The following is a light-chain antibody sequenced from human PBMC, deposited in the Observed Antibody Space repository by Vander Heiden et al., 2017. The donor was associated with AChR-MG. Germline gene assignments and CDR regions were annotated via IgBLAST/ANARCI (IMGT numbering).Light chain of an antibody. CDR2: RAS. V-gene: IGKV3D-15*01. J-gene: IGKJ2*01. CDR3: QQYSTWPPGA. CDR1: QSVSSN. Sequence: IMVTQSPATLSVSPGETVTLSCRASQSVSSNLAWYQQKPGQALRLLVYRASTRATGIPARFSGSGYGTDFTLTISSRQSEDFAIYFCQQYSTWPPGAFGQGTKLEIK.